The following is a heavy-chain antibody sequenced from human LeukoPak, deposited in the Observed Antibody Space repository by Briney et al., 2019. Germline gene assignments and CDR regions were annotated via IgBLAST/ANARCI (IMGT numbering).Heavy chain of an antibody. V-gene: IGHV1-18*01. Sequence: ASVTVSCTASGYTFTIYGISWVRQAPGQGLEWMGWISAYNGNTNYAQKLQGRVTMTTDTSTSTAYMELRSLRSDDTAVSYCARAPRSEDSSGYSRVEYFQHWGQGTLVTVSS. CDR1: GYTFTIYG. CDR2: ISAYNGNT. CDR3: ARAPRSEDSSGYSRVEYFQH. D-gene: IGHD3-22*01. J-gene: IGHJ1*01.